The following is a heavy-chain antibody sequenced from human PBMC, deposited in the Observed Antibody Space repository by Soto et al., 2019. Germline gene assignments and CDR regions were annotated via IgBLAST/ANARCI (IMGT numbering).Heavy chain of an antibody. CDR3: ARGSGRGNGWGTYFYYGMDV. J-gene: IGHJ6*02. CDR2: INHSGST. V-gene: IGHV4-34*01. CDR1: GGAFIGYH. D-gene: IGHD6-19*01. Sequence: PSETLSLTCAFYGGAFIGYHWSWIRQPPGKGLEWIGEINHSGSTSYNPSLKSRVTISVDTSKNQFSLKVTSVTAADTAAYYCARGSGRGNGWGTYFYYGMDVWGQGTTVTVSS.